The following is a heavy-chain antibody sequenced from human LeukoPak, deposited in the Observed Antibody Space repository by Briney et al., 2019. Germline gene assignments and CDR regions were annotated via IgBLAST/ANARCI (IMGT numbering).Heavy chain of an antibody. J-gene: IGHJ4*02. CDR1: GLAFSNYG. D-gene: IGHD3-10*01. CDR3: AKDAVAPGSGGDYFDY. CDR2: ITGNTGST. V-gene: IGHV3-23*01. Sequence: PGGSLRLSCAASGLAFSNYGMHWVRQAPGKGLEWVSVITGNTGSTYYADSVKGRFTISRDNSKNTLSLQMNSLRAEDTAVYYCAKDAVAPGSGGDYFDYWGQGTLVTVSS.